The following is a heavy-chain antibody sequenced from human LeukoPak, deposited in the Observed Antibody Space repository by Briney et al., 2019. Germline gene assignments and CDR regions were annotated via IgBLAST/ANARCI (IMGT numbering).Heavy chain of an antibody. J-gene: IGHJ6*02. D-gene: IGHD7-27*01. Sequence: GGSLRLSCAASGFTFSSYWMHWVRQAPGKGLEWVANIKQDGSEKYYVDSVKGRFTISRDNAKNSLYLQMNSLRAEDTAVYYCARVLSLGIDVYYGMDVWGQGTTVTVSS. CDR1: GFTFSSYW. V-gene: IGHV3-7*01. CDR3: ARVLSLGIDVYYGMDV. CDR2: IKQDGSEK.